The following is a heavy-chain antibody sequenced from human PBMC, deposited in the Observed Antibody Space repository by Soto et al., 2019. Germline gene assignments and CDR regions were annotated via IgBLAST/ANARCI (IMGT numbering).Heavy chain of an antibody. CDR1: GGSISSGDYY. CDR3: ARAPQLELQNYYYYGMDV. CDR2: IYYSGST. V-gene: IGHV4-30-4*01. Sequence: SETLSLTCTVSGGSISSGDYYWSWIRQPPGKGLEWIGYIYYSGSTYYNPSLKSRVTISVDTSKNQFSLKLSSVTAADTAVYYCARAPQLELQNYYYYGMDVCGQGTTVTVSS. D-gene: IGHD1-7*01. J-gene: IGHJ6*02.